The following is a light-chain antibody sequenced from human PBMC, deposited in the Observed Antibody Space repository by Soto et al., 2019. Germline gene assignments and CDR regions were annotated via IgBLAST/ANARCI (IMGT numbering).Light chain of an antibody. Sequence: DIQMTQSPSSLSASVGDRVTITCRASQSISSYLNWYQQKPGKAPKLLIYAASSLQSGVPSRFSGSGSGTDFTLTISSLQPEDFATYYCQHSYRTPPTFGQGTKGEIK. V-gene: IGKV1-39*01. J-gene: IGKJ1*01. CDR2: AAS. CDR1: QSISSY. CDR3: QHSYRTPPT.